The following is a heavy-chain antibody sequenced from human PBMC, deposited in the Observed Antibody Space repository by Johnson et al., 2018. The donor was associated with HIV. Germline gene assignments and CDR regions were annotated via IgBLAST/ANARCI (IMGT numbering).Heavy chain of an antibody. CDR2: ISGRAGRT. CDR1: GFTFSNYA. D-gene: IGHD4-23*01. CDR3: ARIVRMTTVVIGDAFDI. V-gene: IGHV3-23*04. Sequence: VQLVESGGDLVLPGGSLRLSCAASGFTFSNYALSWVRQAPGKGLQWVSTISGRAGRTDYADSVTGRFTISRDNSKNTLYLQMNSLRAEDTAVYYCARIVRMTTVVIGDAFDIWGQGTKVTVSS. J-gene: IGHJ3*02.